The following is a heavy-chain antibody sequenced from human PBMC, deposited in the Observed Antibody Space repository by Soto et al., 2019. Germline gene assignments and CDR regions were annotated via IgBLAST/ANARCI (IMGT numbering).Heavy chain of an antibody. CDR1: GFTVSSNY. V-gene: IGHV3-30-3*01. J-gene: IGHJ4*02. Sequence: GGSLRLSCAASGFTVSSNYMSWVRQAPGKGLEWVAVISYDGSNKYYADSVKGRFTISRDNSKNTLYLQMNSLRAEDTAVYYCASTSSAAYSGQGTLVTAPQ. CDR3: ASTSSAAY. CDR2: ISYDGSNK. D-gene: IGHD3-22*01.